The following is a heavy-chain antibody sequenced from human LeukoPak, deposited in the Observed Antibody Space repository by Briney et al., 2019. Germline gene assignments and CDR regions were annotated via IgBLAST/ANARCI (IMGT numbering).Heavy chain of an antibody. Sequence: GGSLRLSCAASGFTLSNSGMHWVRQAPGKGLEWVAIIWYDETNKFYGGSVKGRFTISRDNSKNTLFLQMSDLRAEDTAVYYCARGEYHYGMDVWSQGTTVTVAS. D-gene: IGHD3-10*01. CDR2: IWYDETNK. V-gene: IGHV3-33*01. CDR1: GFTLSNSG. J-gene: IGHJ6*02. CDR3: ARGEYHYGMDV.